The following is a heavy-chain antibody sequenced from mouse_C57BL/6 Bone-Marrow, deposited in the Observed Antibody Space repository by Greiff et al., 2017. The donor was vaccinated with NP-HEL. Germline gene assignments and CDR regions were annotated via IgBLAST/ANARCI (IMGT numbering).Heavy chain of an antibody. J-gene: IGHJ3*01. CDR1: GYTFTEYP. V-gene: IGHV1-62-2*01. CDR3: ARHEERGLANWVLFAY. CDR2: FYPGSGSI. Sequence: QVQLQQSGAELVNPGASVKLSCKASGYTFTEYPIHWVKQRSGQGLEWIGWFYPGSGSIKYNEKFKDKATLTADKSSSTVYMELSRLTSEDSAVYFCARHEERGLANWVLFAYWGQGTLVTVSA. D-gene: IGHD4-1*01.